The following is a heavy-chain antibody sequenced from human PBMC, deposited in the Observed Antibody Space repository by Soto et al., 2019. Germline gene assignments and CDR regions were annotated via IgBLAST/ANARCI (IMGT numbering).Heavy chain of an antibody. Sequence: GSLRLSCAASVFTFSSYAMSWVRQAPGKGLEWVSAISGIGGSTYYADSVKGRFTISRDNSKNTLYLQMNSLRAEDTAVYYCAKVYSSSLYAFDIWGQGTMVTVSS. CDR3: AKVYSSSLYAFDI. CDR1: VFTFSSYA. CDR2: ISGIGGST. J-gene: IGHJ3*02. V-gene: IGHV3-23*01. D-gene: IGHD6-13*01.